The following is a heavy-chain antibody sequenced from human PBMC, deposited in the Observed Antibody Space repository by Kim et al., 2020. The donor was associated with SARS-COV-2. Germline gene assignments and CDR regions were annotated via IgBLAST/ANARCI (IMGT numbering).Heavy chain of an antibody. CDR3: AREQYSSSWYFDY. V-gene: IGHV4-39*07. D-gene: IGHD6-13*01. CDR1: GGSISSSSYY. CDR2: IYYSGST. J-gene: IGHJ4*02. Sequence: SETLSLTCTVSGGSISSSSYYWGWIRQPPGRGLEWIGSIYYSGSTYYNLSLKSRVTISVDTSKNQFSLKLSSVIAADTAVYYCAREQYSSSWYFDYWGQGTLVNVSS.